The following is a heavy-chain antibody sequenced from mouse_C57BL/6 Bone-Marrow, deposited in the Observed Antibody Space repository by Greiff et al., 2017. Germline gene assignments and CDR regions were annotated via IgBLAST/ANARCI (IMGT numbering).Heavy chain of an antibody. CDR3: ASPKGLDY. V-gene: IGHV5-17*01. Sequence: EVKLEESGGGLVKPGGSLKLSCAASGFTFSDYGMHWVRQAPEKGLEWVAYISSGSSTIYYADKVNGRFTISRDNAKYTLFLQMTSLRSEDTAMYYSASPKGLDYWGQGTTLTVSS. J-gene: IGHJ2*01. CDR1: GFTFSDYG. CDR2: ISSGSSTI.